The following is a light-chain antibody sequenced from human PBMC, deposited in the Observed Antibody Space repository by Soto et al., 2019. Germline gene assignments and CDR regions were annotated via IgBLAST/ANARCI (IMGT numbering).Light chain of an antibody. CDR2: LGS. CDR1: YSLLHSNGYNF. J-gene: IGKJ1*01. V-gene: IGKV2-28*01. Sequence: DIVMTQSPLSLPVTPGEPASISCRSSYSLLHSNGYNFLDWYLQKPGQSPQLLTYLGSNRASGVPDRFSGSGSGTDFTLKISRVEAEDVGVYYCMQALQTPTFGQGTKVEIK. CDR3: MQALQTPT.